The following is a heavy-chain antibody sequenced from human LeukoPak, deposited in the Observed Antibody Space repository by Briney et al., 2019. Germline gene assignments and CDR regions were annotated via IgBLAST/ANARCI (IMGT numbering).Heavy chain of an antibody. J-gene: IGHJ5*02. Sequence: SETLSLTCTVSGGSISSGSYSWGWIRQPPGKGLEWIGSMFYSGSTYYNPSLKSRVTISGDTSKNQFSLKLTSVTAADTAVYYCARATTIKGWFDPWGQGTLVTVSS. V-gene: IGHV4-39*01. CDR3: ARATTIKGWFDP. CDR2: MFYSGST. CDR1: GGSISSGSYS.